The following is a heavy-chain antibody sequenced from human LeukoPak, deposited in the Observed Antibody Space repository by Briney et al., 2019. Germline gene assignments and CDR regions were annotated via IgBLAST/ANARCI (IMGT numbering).Heavy chain of an antibody. D-gene: IGHD1-1*01. J-gene: IGHJ6*02. V-gene: IGHV4-59*08. Sequence: SETLSLTCTVSGDSINSNYWSWIRQPPGKGLEWIGYTYYSGSTFYNPSLESRVTISIDTSKNQFSLKVRFVTAADTAVYYCARRNDPYGLDVWGPGTTVTVSS. CDR2: TYYSGST. CDR3: ARRNDPYGLDV. CDR1: GDSINSNY.